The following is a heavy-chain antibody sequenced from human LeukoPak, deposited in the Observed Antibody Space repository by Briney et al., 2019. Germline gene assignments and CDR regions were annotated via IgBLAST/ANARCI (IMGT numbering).Heavy chain of an antibody. J-gene: IGHJ4*02. CDR3: ARHRAYSSSSPFDY. D-gene: IGHD6-6*01. Sequence: SETLSLTCSVSGGSISSLYWSWIRQPPGKGLEWIGYIYYTGSTNYDPSLKSRVTMFVDMSKNQSSLRLSSVTAADTAVYYCARHRAYSSSSPFDYWGQGTLVTVSS. V-gene: IGHV4-59*08. CDR2: IYYTGST. CDR1: GGSISSLY.